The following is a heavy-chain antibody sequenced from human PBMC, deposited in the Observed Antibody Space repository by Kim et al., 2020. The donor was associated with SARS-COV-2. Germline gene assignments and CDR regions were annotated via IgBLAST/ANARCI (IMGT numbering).Heavy chain of an antibody. CDR1: GFTFSNYW. J-gene: IGHJ5*02. CDR2: IKQDASEK. CDR3: VSVRGYSYPKDLFS. D-gene: IGHD5-18*01. V-gene: IGHV3-7*05. Sequence: GGSLRLSCAASGFTFSNYWMSWVRQAPGKGLEWVANIKQDASEKYYVDSVKGRFTISRDNAKNSLYLQMNSLRADDTAVYYCVSVRGYSYPKDLFSWGQGTLVTVSS.